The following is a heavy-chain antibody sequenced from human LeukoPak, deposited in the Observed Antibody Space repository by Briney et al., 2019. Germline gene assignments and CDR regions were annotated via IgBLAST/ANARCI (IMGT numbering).Heavy chain of an antibody. Sequence: ASVKVSCKVSGYTLTELSMHWVRQAPGKGLEWMGGFDPEDGETIYAQKFQGRVTMTTDTSTSTAYMELSSLRSEDTAVYYCARGTPEATTYYYYYMDVWGKGTTVTISS. CDR2: FDPEDGET. J-gene: IGHJ6*03. CDR1: GYTLTELS. V-gene: IGHV1-24*01. CDR3: ARGTPEATTYYYYYMDV. D-gene: IGHD5-24*01.